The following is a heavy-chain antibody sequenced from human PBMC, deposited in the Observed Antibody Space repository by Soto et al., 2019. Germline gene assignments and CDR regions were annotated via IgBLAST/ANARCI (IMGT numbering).Heavy chain of an antibody. V-gene: IGHV4-39*01. J-gene: IGHJ4*02. CDR1: GGSISSSRSY. CDR2: IFYSGRN. D-gene: IGHD1-26*01. Sequence: XTLSLPCTVSGGSISSSRSYWAWIRQSPEKGPEWICHIFYSGRNSYSPSLRSRVFISADTSKNQFSLKLSSVTAADPAVYFCVGFRSSTIFYYWGQGTLGTVS. CDR3: VGFRSSTIFYY.